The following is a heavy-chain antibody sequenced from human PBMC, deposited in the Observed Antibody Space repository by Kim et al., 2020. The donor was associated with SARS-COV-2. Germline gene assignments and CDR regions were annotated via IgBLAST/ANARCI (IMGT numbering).Heavy chain of an antibody. Sequence: SETLSLTCTVSGGSISSSSYYWGWIRQPPGKGLEWIGSIYYSGSTYYNPSLKSRVTISVDTSKNQFSLKQSSVTAADTAVYYCASQIRFLDWLPHSRSLTDNWFDPWGQGTLVTVSS. CDR2: IYYSGST. V-gene: IGHV4-39*01. J-gene: IGHJ5*02. CDR3: ASQIRFLDWLPHSRSLTDNWFDP. D-gene: IGHD3-3*01. CDR1: GGSISSSSYY.